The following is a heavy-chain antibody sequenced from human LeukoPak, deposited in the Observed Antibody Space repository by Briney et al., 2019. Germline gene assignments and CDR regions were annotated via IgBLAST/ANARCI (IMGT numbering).Heavy chain of an antibody. V-gene: IGHV3-30*02. Sequence: PGGSLRLSCAASGFTFSSYGMHWVRQAPGKGLEWVAFIRYDGSNKYYADSVKGRFTISRDNSKNTLYLQMNSLRAEDTAVYYCARGVFYDSSGYYSGNWFDPWGQGTLVTVSS. CDR2: IRYDGSNK. D-gene: IGHD3-22*01. J-gene: IGHJ5*02. CDR1: GFTFSSYG. CDR3: ARGVFYDSSGYYSGNWFDP.